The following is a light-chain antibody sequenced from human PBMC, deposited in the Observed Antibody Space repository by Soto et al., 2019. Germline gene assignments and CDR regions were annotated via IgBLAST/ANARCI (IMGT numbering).Light chain of an antibody. CDR3: QQGNNFPPA. CDR1: QDISNW. CDR2: AAS. Sequence: DIQMTQSPSSVSASVGDRVTITCRASQDISNWLAWYQQKPGKAPELLIYAASSLQSGVPSRFSGSGSGTDFTLTITSLQPEDSATYYCQQGNNFPPAFGGGTKVDIK. J-gene: IGKJ4*01. V-gene: IGKV1D-12*01.